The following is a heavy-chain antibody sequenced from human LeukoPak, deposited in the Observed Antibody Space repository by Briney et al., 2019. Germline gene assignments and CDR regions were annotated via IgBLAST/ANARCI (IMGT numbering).Heavy chain of an antibody. CDR3: ASRLLWFGELLS. Sequence: IPSETLSLTCTVSGYSISSGYYWGWIRQPPGKGLEWIGSIYYSGSTYYNPSLKSRVTISVDTSKNQFSLKLSSVTAADTAVYYCASRLLWFGELLSWGQGTLVTVSS. CDR1: GYSISSGYY. J-gene: IGHJ5*02. V-gene: IGHV4-38-2*02. D-gene: IGHD3-10*01. CDR2: IYYSGST.